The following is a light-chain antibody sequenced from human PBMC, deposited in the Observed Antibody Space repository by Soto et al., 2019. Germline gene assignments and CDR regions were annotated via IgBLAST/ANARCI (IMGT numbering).Light chain of an antibody. CDR1: QSVNTKY. Sequence: EIVLTQSPGTLSLSPGDGATLSCRATQSVNTKYLAWYQQRGGQAPRLLISATSTRAAGIPDRFSGSGSGTDFTLTLSELAPEDFAVYYCHHSGSSPTFGQGTRVEVK. CDR3: HHSGSSPT. J-gene: IGKJ1*01. CDR2: ATS. V-gene: IGKV3-20*01.